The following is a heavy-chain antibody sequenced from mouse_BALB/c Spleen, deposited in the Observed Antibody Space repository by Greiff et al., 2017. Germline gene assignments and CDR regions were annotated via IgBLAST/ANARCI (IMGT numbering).Heavy chain of an antibody. V-gene: IGHV5-6-5*01. CDR3: ARGLMITTGRDYFDY. CDR1: GFTFSSYA. J-gene: IGHJ2*01. D-gene: IGHD2-4*01. CDR2: ISSGGST. Sequence: DVHLVESGGGLVKPGGSLKLSCAASGFTFSSYAMSWVRQTPEKRPEWVASISSGGSTYYPDSVKGRFTISRDNARNILYLQMSSLRSEDTAMYYCARGLMITTGRDYFDYWGQGTTLTVSS.